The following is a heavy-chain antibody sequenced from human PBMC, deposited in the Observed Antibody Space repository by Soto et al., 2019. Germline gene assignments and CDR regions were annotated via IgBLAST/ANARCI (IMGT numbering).Heavy chain of an antibody. CDR3: ARERKGMDV. V-gene: IGHV1-8*02. CDR1: GYTFTNYD. CDR2: MNPNSGNT. J-gene: IGHJ6*02. Sequence: ASVQGSCKASGYTFTNYDVNWVRQATGQGLEWMGWMNPNSGNTGYAQKFQGRVTMTRNTSISTAYMELSSLRSEDTAVYYCARERKGMDVWGQGTTVTVSS.